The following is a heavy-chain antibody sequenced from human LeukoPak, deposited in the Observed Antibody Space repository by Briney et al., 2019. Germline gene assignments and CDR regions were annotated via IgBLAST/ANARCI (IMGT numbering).Heavy chain of an antibody. V-gene: IGHV4-31*03. CDR1: GGSIISGGYY. CDR3: ARAPPIIAVAGSAFDI. CDR2: IYYSGST. Sequence: PSQTLSLTCTVSGGSIISGGYYWSWIRQHPGKGLEWIGYIYYSGSTYYSPSLKSRVSISVDTSKKQFSLKLSSLTAADTAVYYCARAPPIIAVAGSAFDIWGQGTVVTVSS. D-gene: IGHD6-19*01. J-gene: IGHJ3*02.